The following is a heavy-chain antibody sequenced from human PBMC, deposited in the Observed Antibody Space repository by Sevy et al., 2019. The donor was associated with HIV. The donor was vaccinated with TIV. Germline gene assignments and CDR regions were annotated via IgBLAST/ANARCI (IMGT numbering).Heavy chain of an antibody. CDR2: FDPEDVKT. CDR1: GYTLTELS. D-gene: IGHD3-10*01. Sequence: ASVKVSCKVSGYTLTELSMHWVRQAPGKGLEWMGGFDPEDVKTIYAQKFQGRVTMTEDTSTDTAYMELSSLRSEDTAVYYCATDRVRYGSGSYYNLPGHYWGQGTLVTVSS. CDR3: ATDRVRYGSGSYYNLPGHY. J-gene: IGHJ4*02. V-gene: IGHV1-24*01.